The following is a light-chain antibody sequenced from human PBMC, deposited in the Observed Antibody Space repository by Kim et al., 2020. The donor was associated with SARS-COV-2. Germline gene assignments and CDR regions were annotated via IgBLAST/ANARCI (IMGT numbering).Light chain of an antibody. V-gene: IGLV1-51*01. CDR3: GTWDSSLSAVV. Sequence: GQKFNISCSGSTSNVGNNYVSWYQQLPGTAPKLLIYDNNKRPSGIPDRFSGSKSGTAATLGITGLQTGDEADYYCGTWDSSLSAVVFGGGTQLTVL. CDR1: TSNVGNNY. CDR2: DNN. J-gene: IGLJ2*01.